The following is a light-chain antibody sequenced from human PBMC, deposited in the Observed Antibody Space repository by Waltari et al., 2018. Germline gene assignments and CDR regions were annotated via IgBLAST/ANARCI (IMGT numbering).Light chain of an antibody. CDR3: TSYTGYSTDV. CDR1: SSDVGGYNR. V-gene: IGLV2-18*02. J-gene: IGLJ1*01. CDR2: EVS. Sequence: QSALTQPPSVSGSPGQSVTISCTGTSSDVGGYNRVSWYQQSPGTAPKLVIFEVSNRPSGVPDRFSGSKSGTTASPTIFGLQAEDEADYYCTSYTGYSTDVFGTGTKVTVL.